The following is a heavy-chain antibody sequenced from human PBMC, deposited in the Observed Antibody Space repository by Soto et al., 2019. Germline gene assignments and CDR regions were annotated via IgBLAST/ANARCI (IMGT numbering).Heavy chain of an antibody. CDR1: GYTFSGYY. CDR3: AKDVNYDVLAGYYYY. J-gene: IGHJ4*02. V-gene: IGHV1-2*04. Sequence: ASVKVSCKASGYTFSGYYIHWVRQAPGEGLEWMGWINPNGGERHYAQKFQDWVTISRDDSKNTLYLQMNSLRVDDTAVYFCAKDVNYDVLAGYYYYWGQGTRVTVSS. CDR2: INPNGGER. D-gene: IGHD3-9*01.